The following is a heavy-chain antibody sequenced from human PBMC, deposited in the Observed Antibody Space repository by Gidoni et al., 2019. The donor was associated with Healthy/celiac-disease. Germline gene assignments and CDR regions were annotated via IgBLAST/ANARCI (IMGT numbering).Heavy chain of an antibody. Sequence: QVQLVQSGAEVKKPGSSVKVSCKASGGTFSSYTISWVRQAPGQGLEWMGRIIPILGIANYAQKFQGRVTITADKSTSTAYMELSSLRSEDTAVYYCARSKVVIGRGYYYGMDVWGQGTTVTVSS. CDR3: ARSKVVIGRGYYYGMDV. V-gene: IGHV1-69*02. D-gene: IGHD3-22*01. J-gene: IGHJ6*02. CDR1: GGTFSSYT. CDR2: IIPILGIA.